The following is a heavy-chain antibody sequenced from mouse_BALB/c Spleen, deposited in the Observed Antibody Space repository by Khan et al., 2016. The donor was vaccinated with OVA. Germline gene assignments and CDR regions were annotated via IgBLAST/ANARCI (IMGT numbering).Heavy chain of an antibody. CDR1: GYTFTNYG. V-gene: IGHV9-1*02. J-gene: IGHJ4*01. Sequence: PFFPSGPELKKPGETVKISCKASGYTFTNYGMNWVKQAPRKGLKWMGWINTYTGEPTYADDFKGRFAFSLETSASTAYLQINNLKNEDMATXFCARCCSNCALDYWGQGTSVTVSS. CDR3: ARCCSNCALDY. CDR2: INTYTGEP.